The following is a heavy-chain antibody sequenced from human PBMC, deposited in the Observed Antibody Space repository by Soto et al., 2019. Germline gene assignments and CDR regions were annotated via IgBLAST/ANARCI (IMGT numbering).Heavy chain of an antibody. V-gene: IGHV3-21*01. D-gene: IGHD6-13*01. CDR3: AREGVGAACRQDYYYYGMDV. CDR1: GFTFSSYS. CDR2: ISSSSSYI. Sequence: EVQLVESGGGLVKPGGSLRLSCAASGFTFSSYSMNWVRQAPGKGLEWVSSISSSSSYIYYADSVKGRFTISRDNPENSLYLQMNSLGAEDTAVYYCAREGVGAACRQDYYYYGMDVWGQGTTVTVSS. J-gene: IGHJ6*02.